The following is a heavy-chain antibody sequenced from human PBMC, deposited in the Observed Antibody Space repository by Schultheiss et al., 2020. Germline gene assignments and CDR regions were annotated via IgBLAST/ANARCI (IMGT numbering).Heavy chain of an antibody. J-gene: IGHJ5*01. V-gene: IGHV4-61*08. CDR2: IYYSGST. CDR3: ARGRGYSYGYLHWFDS. D-gene: IGHD5-18*01. Sequence: SETLSLTCTVSGGSVSGGDYYWSWIRQPPGKGLEWIGYIYYSGSTKYNPSLKSRVTISVDTSKNQFSLKLSSVTAADTAVYYCARGRGYSYGYLHWFDSWGQGTLVTVSS. CDR1: GGSVSGGDYY.